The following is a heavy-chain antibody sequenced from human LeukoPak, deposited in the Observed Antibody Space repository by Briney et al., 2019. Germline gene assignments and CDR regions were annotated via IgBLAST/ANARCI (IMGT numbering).Heavy chain of an antibody. Sequence: GGSLRLSCAASGFTVSSNYMSWVRQAPGKGLEWVSVIYSGGSTYYADPVKGRFTISRDNSKNTLYLQMNSLRAGDTAVYYCARDSSGWYDYWGQGTLVTVSS. CDR2: IYSGGST. D-gene: IGHD6-19*01. V-gene: IGHV3-53*01. CDR1: GFTVSSNY. CDR3: ARDSSGWYDY. J-gene: IGHJ4*02.